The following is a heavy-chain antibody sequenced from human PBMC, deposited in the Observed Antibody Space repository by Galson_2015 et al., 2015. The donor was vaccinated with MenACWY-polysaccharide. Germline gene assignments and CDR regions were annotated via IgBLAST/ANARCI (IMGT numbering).Heavy chain of an antibody. V-gene: IGHV3-23*01. J-gene: IGHJ3*01. D-gene: IGHD1-1*01. Sequence: SPRLSCAASGFTFSSYAMRWVRQSPGKGLEWVSAISTSGDSTYYADSVKGLFTISRDNSKNTLYLQMNSLRADDTAVYYCAKAPTPNYWGRGTMVTVSS. CDR3: AKAPTPNY. CDR2: ISTSGDST. CDR1: GFTFSSYA.